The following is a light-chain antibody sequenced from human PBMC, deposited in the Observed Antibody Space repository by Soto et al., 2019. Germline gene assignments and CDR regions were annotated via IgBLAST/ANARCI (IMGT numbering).Light chain of an antibody. J-gene: IGLJ2*01. V-gene: IGLV2-14*03. Sequence: QSALTQPASVSGSPGQSITISCTVTSSDIGGFNYVSWYQHHPGKSPQLMIYAVSNRPSGISDRFSGSKSGNTASLSISALQPEDEADYYCTSYTSTRTVTFGEGTKLTVL. CDR3: TSYTSTRTVT. CDR1: SSDIGGFNY. CDR2: AVS.